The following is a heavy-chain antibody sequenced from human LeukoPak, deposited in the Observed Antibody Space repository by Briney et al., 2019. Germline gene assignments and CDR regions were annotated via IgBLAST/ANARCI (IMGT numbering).Heavy chain of an antibody. D-gene: IGHD2-2*01. CDR1: GVSVSDGRYY. Sequence: SETLSLTCSVSGVSVSDGRYYWTWIRQHPGKGLEWIGYKYYSGSAKYHPSLKSRLTISIDTSKNQFSLQLSSVTAADTATYYCATPYCSSLSCLDVFNMWGQGTRVTVSS. V-gene: IGHV4-31*03. CDR3: ATPYCSSLSCLDVFNM. CDR2: KYYSGSA. J-gene: IGHJ3*02.